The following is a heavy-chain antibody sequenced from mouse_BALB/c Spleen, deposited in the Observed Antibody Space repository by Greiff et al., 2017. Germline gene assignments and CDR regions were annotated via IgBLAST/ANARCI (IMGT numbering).Heavy chain of an antibody. CDR3: RGQLVLRVLMDD. CDR2: IDPENGDT. Sequence: EVKLVESGAELVRSGASVKLSCTASGFNIKDYYMHWVKQRPEQGLEWIGWIDPENGDTEYAPKFQGKATMTADTSSNTAYRQLSSLTSEDTAVYYCRGQLVLRVLMDDWGQGTSVTVSS. J-gene: IGHJ4*01. CDR1: GFNIKDYY. D-gene: IGHD3-2*01. V-gene: IGHV14-4*02.